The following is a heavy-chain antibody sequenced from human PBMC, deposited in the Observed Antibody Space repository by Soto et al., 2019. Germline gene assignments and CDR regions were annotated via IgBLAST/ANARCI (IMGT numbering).Heavy chain of an antibody. CDR1: GGSFSGYY. V-gene: IGHV4-34*01. CDR2: INHSGST. Sequence: SETLSLTCAVYGGSFSGYYWSWIRQPPGKGLEWIGEINHSGSTNYNPSLKSRVTISVDTSKNQFSLKLSSVTAADTAVYYCARVDSGYDSRDYYMDVWGKGTTVTVSS. J-gene: IGHJ6*03. CDR3: ARVDSGYDSRDYYMDV. D-gene: IGHD5-12*01.